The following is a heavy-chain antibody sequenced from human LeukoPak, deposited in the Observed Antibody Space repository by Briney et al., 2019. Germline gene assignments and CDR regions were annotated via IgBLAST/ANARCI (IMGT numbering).Heavy chain of an antibody. CDR1: GYTFTSYY. V-gene: IGHV1-46*01. D-gene: IGHD5-24*01. CDR3: ARDFRVREAFDI. CDR2: INPSGGST. Sequence: ASVKVSCKASGYTFTSYYMHWVRQAPGQGREWMGIINPSGGSTSYAQKFQGRVTMTRDTSTSTVYMELSSLRSEDTAVYYCARDFRVREAFDIWGQGTMVTVSS. J-gene: IGHJ3*02.